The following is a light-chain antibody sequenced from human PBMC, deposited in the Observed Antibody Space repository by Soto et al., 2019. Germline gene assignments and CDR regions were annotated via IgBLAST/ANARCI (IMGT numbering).Light chain of an antibody. J-gene: IGLJ2*01. CDR3: QSYDSSLSVVV. Sequence: QSVLTQPPSVSGAPGQRVTIPCTGSSSNIGAGYDVHWYHQLPGTAPKLLIYGNSNRPSGVPDRFSGSKSGTSASLAITGLQAEDEADYYCQSYDSSLSVVVFGGGTQLTV. CDR1: SSNIGAGYD. CDR2: GNS. V-gene: IGLV1-40*01.